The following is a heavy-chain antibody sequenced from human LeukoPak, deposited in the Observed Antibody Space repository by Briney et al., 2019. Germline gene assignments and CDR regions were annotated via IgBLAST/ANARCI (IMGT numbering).Heavy chain of an antibody. CDR3: ARRGSGIAVADHFDY. D-gene: IGHD6-19*01. CDR1: GYSFTSYW. CDR2: IYPGDSDT. V-gene: IGHV5-51*01. J-gene: IGHJ4*02. Sequence: PGESLKISCKGSGYSFTSYWIGWVRQMPGKGLEGMGIIYPGDSDTRYSPSFQGQVTISADKSISTAYLQWSSLKASDTAMYYCARRGSGIAVADHFDYWGQGTLVTVSS.